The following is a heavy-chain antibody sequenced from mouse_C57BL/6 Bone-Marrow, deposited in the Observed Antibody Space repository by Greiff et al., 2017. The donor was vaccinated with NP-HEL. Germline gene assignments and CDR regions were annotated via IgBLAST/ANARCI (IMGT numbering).Heavy chain of an antibody. J-gene: IGHJ1*03. Sequence: QVQLQQSGAELAKPGASVKLSCKASGYTFTSYWMHWVKQRPGQGLEWIGYINPSSGYTKYNQKFKDKATLTADKSYSTAYLQLSSLTYEDSAVYYCARAGGVLLWYFDVWGTGTTVTVSS. CDR2: INPSSGYT. CDR1: GYTFTSYW. CDR3: ARAGGVLLWYFDV. V-gene: IGHV1-7*01. D-gene: IGHD1-1*01.